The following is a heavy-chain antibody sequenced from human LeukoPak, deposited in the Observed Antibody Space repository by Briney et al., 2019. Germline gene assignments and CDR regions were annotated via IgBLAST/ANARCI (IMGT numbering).Heavy chain of an antibody. D-gene: IGHD3-16*02. V-gene: IGHV3-74*01. Sequence: GGSLRLSCAASGFTFSTSWMHWVRQAPGKGLVWVSRINSDGNSRNYADSVKGRFTISRDNAKNTLYLQMNSLRAEDTAVYYCARDAGYYVWGSYRYSGRYWGQGTLVTVSS. CDR3: ARDAGYYVWGSYRYSGRY. J-gene: IGHJ4*02. CDR2: INSDGNSR. CDR1: GFTFSTSW.